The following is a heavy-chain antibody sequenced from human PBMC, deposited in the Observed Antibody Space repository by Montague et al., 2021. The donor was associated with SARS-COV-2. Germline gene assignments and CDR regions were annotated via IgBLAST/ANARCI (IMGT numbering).Heavy chain of an antibody. D-gene: IGHD5-18*01. Sequence: SLRLSCAASGFTFSNSWMNWVRQAPGKGPEWVANIKYDESEKSYVDSVKGRFTISRDNAKNSLYLQMNSLRAEDTAVYYCANVLDSYGFYFDYWGQGTLVTVSS. CDR2: IKYDESEK. CDR1: GFTFSNSW. CDR3: ANVLDSYGFYFDY. J-gene: IGHJ4*02. V-gene: IGHV3-7*01.